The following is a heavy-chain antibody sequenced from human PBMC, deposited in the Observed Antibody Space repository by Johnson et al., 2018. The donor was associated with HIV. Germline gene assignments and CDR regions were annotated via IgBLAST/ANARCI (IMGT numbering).Heavy chain of an antibody. V-gene: IGHV3-11*04. CDR2: ISGSSSTI. Sequence: QEQLVESGGGLVKPGGSLRLSCAASGFTFSDYYMNWIRQAPGKGLEWISYISGSSSTIYYADSVKGRFTISRDNSKNSLYLQVHSFRVEDTAVYYCAREGFSGTYFSAFDIWGRGTMVTVSS. CDR1: GFTFSDYY. D-gene: IGHD1-1*01. CDR3: AREGFSGTYFSAFDI. J-gene: IGHJ3*02.